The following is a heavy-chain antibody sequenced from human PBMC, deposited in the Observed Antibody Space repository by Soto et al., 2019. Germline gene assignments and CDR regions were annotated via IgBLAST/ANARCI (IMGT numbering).Heavy chain of an antibody. J-gene: IGHJ4*02. V-gene: IGHV4-30-4*01. CDR3: ARASWTRSPKFDY. Sequence: QVQLQESGPGLVKPSQTLSLSCSVSGDSISRFDYYWTWIRQPPGTGLEWIGYITYSGSTYYNPSRKGQLTMLVDPSKSQFSLALRSVTAADTAVYYCARASWTRSPKFDYWGQGTLVTVSS. D-gene: IGHD2-2*01. CDR2: ITYSGST. CDR1: GDSISRFDYY.